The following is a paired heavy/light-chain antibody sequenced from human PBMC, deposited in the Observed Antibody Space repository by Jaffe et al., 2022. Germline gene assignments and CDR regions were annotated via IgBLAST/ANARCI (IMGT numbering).Light chain of an antibody. CDR3: QQYNNWPPWT. J-gene: IGKJ1*01. CDR1: QSVSSN. V-gene: IGKV3-15*01. Sequence: EIVMTQSPATLSVSPGERATLSCRASQSVSSNLAWYQQKPGQAPRLLIYGASTRATGVPARFSGIGSGTEFTLTISSLQSEDFAVYYCQQYNNWPPWTFGRGTKVEIK. CDR2: GAS.
Heavy chain of an antibody. CDR3: ARDLVDSSGWGYWYFDL. CDR1: GGSISSYY. V-gene: IGHV4-59*01. J-gene: IGHJ2*01. CDR2: IYYSGST. Sequence: QVQLQESGPGLVKPSETLSLTCTVSGGSISSYYWSWIRQPPGKGLEWIGYIYYSGSTNYNPSLKSRVTISVDTSKNQFSLKLSSVTAADTAVYYCARDLVDSSGWGYWYFDLWGRGTLVTVSS. D-gene: IGHD6-19*01.